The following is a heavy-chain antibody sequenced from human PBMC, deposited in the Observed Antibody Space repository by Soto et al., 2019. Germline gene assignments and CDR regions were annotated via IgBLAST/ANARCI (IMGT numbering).Heavy chain of an antibody. CDR3: ARGPNYYGSSGYYPYFDY. CDR1: GFTVSSNY. V-gene: IGHV3-53*01. Sequence: GGSLRLSCAASGFTVSSNYMSWVRQAPGKGLEWVSVIYSGGSTYYADSGKGRFTISRDNSKNTLYLQMNSLRAEDTAVYYCARGPNYYGSSGYYPYFDYWGQGTLVTVSS. D-gene: IGHD3-22*01. J-gene: IGHJ4*02. CDR2: IYSGGST.